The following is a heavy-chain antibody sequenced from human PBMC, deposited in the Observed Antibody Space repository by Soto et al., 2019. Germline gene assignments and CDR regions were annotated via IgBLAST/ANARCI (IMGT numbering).Heavy chain of an antibody. CDR2: INHSGST. CDR1: GGSFSGYY. J-gene: IGHJ4*02. CDR3: ARGPYDSSGYYHYY. D-gene: IGHD3-22*01. V-gene: IGHV4-34*01. Sequence: QVQLQQWGAGLLKPSETLSLTCAVYGGSFSGYYWSWIRQPPGKGLEWIGEINHSGSTNYNPSLKSRGTISVDTSKNQFALELSSVTAADTAVYYCARGPYDSSGYYHYYWGQGTLVTVSS.